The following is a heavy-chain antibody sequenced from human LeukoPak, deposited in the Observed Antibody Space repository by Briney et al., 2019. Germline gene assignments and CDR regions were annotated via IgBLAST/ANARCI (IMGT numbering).Heavy chain of an antibody. D-gene: IGHD4-17*01. CDR2: INPNSGGT. V-gene: IGHV1-2*02. J-gene: IGHJ4*02. Sequence: GASVKVSCKASGYTFTGYYIHWVRQAPGQGLEWMAWINPNSGGTNYAQKFQGMVTMTRDTSISTAYMELSRLRSDDTTVYYCARGETTVTYFDYWGQGTLVTVSS. CDR3: ARGETTVTYFDY. CDR1: GYTFTGYY.